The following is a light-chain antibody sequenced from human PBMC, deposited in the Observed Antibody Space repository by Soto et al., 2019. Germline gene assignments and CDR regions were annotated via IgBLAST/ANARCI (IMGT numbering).Light chain of an antibody. V-gene: IGKV3-20*01. CDR3: QQYSNSHST. J-gene: IGKJ1*01. Sequence: EIVLTQSPGTLSLFPGERATLSCRASQSVSSRYLACYQQNPGQAPRLLMYGASSMATGIPDRLSGSGSGTDFTLTISTLEHEDFAVYYCQQYSNSHSTFGQGTRVEIK. CDR1: QSVSSRY. CDR2: GAS.